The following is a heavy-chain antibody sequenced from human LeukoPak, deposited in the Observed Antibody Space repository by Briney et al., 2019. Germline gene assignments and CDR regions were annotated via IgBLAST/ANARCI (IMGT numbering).Heavy chain of an antibody. CDR3: ARGGNWPIY. D-gene: IGHD1-1*01. V-gene: IGHV3-7*05. Sequence: PGGSLRLSCAASGFTFSSYWMTWVRQAPGKGLEWVANIKEDGSEKYYVDSVKGRFTISRDNAKNSLFLQMNSLRVEDTAVYYCARGGNWPIYWGQGTLSPSPQ. J-gene: IGHJ4*02. CDR2: IKEDGSEK. CDR1: GFTFSSYW.